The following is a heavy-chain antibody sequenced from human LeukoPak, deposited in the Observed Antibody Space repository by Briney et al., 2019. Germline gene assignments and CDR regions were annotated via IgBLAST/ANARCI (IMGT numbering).Heavy chain of an antibody. CDR3: ARCLYSSSWYYYYGMDV. D-gene: IGHD6-13*01. Sequence: ASVKVSCKASGYTFTGYYMHWVRQAPGQGLEWMGWINPNSGGTNYAQKFQGRVTMTRDTSISTAYMELSRLRSDDTAVYYCARCLYSSSWYYYYGMDVWGQGTTVTVSS. CDR1: GYTFTGYY. J-gene: IGHJ6*02. V-gene: IGHV1-2*02. CDR2: INPNSGGT.